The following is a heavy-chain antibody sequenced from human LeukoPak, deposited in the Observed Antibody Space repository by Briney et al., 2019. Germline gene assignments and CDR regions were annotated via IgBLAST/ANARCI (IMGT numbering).Heavy chain of an antibody. D-gene: IGHD3-10*01. Sequence: SVKVSCKASGGTFSSYAFTWVRQAPGQGLEWMGRIIPIFGIADYAQKFQGRVTITADKSTSTAYMELRSLRSDDTAVYYCARDSLLWPAGRVDPWGQGTLVTVSS. CDR1: GGTFSSYA. CDR2: IIPIFGIA. V-gene: IGHV1-69*10. J-gene: IGHJ5*02. CDR3: ARDSLLWPAGRVDP.